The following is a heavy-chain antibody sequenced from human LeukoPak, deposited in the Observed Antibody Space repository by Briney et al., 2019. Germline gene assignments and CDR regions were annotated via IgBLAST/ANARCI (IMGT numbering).Heavy chain of an antibody. CDR3: ARPHNSSLDNAFDI. CDR2: IYTRGNK. J-gene: IGHJ3*02. D-gene: IGHD6-13*01. V-gene: IGHV3-53*01. Sequence: QSGGSLRLSCAASGFVVSDTFMSWFRQAPGKGLEWVSVIYTRGNKFYADSVKGRFTISRDNSENTLYLQMNNLRAEDTAVYYCARPHNSSLDNAFDIWGQETRVTVSS. CDR1: GFVVSDTF.